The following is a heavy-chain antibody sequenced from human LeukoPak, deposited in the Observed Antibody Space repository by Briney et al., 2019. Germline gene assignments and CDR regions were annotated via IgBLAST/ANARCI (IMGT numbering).Heavy chain of an antibody. CDR2: ISGSGGST. J-gene: IGHJ4*02. CDR3: AKADTMVRGYYFDY. V-gene: IGHV3-23*01. D-gene: IGHD3-10*01. Sequence: PGGSLRLSCAASGFTFSSYAMSWVRQAPGKGLEWVSTISGSGGSTYYADSVKGRFTISRDNSKNTLYLQMNSLGAEDTAVYYCAKADTMVRGYYFDYWGQGTLVTVSS. CDR1: GFTFSSYA.